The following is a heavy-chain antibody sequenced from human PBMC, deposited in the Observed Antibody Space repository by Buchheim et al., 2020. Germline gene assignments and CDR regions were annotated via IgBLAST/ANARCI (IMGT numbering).Heavy chain of an antibody. CDR2: IWYDGSNK. CDR1: GFTFSSYG. V-gene: IGHV3-33*06. J-gene: IGHJ4*02. CDR3: AKGPSYYYDSSGYPTLYYFDY. Sequence: QVQLVESGGGVVQPGRSLRLSCAASGFTFSSYGMHWVRQAPGKGLEWVAVIWYDGSNKYYADSVKGRFTISRDNSKNTLYLQMNSLRAEDTAVYYCAKGPSYYYDSSGYPTLYYFDYWGQGTL. D-gene: IGHD3-22*01.